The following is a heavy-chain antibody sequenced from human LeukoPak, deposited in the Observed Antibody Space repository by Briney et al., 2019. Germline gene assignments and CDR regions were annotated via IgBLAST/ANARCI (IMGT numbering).Heavy chain of an antibody. Sequence: GGSLRLSCAGSGFTFSSYWMSWARQAPGKGLEWVANIKQDGSEKYYVDSVKGRFTISRDNAKNSLYLQMNSLRAEDTAVYYCARVAGYSSPSFDLWGRGTLVTVSS. J-gene: IGHJ2*01. CDR3: ARVAGYSSPSFDL. V-gene: IGHV3-7*03. D-gene: IGHD6-6*01. CDR1: GFTFSSYW. CDR2: IKQDGSEK.